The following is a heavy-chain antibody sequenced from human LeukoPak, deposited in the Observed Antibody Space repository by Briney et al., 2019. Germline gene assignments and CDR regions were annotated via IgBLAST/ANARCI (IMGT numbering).Heavy chain of an antibody. CDR2: ISGNGGST. CDR1: GFTFSSYA. V-gene: IGHV3-23*01. Sequence: GGSLRLSCAAAGFTFSSYAMSWVRQAPGKGLEWVSAISGNGGSTYYADSVKGRFTISRDNSKNTLYLQLNSLRADDTAVYYCAKEIYYFDSSGLDYWGQGTLVTVSS. J-gene: IGHJ4*02. CDR3: AKEIYYFDSSGLDY. D-gene: IGHD3-22*01.